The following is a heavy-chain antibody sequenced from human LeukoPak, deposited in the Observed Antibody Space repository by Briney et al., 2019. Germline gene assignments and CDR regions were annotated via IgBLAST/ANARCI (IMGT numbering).Heavy chain of an antibody. CDR3: ARHSGRTGGYFDY. Sequence: KPSETLSLTCTVSGGSISSSSYYWGWIRQPPGKGLEWIGSIYYSGSTYYNPSLKSRVTISVDTSKNQFSLKLSSVTAAGTAVYYCARHSGRTGGYFDYWGQGTLVTVSS. CDR1: GGSISSSSYY. CDR2: IYYSGST. J-gene: IGHJ4*02. V-gene: IGHV4-39*01. D-gene: IGHD1-26*01.